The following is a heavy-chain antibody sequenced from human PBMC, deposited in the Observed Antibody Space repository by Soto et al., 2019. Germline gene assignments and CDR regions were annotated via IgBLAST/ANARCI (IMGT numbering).Heavy chain of an antibody. CDR3: AREPTSGTTTGDDAFDI. Sequence: QVQLVQSGAEVKKPGASVKVSCKASGYTFTSYAMHWVRQAPGPRLEWMGWINAGNGNTKYSQKLQGRVTITRDTSARTAYRELSSLRSEDSSVYYGAREPTSGTTTGDDAFDIWGQGTMVTVSS. J-gene: IGHJ3*02. CDR2: INAGNGNT. D-gene: IGHD1-7*01. CDR1: GYTFTSYA. V-gene: IGHV1-3*01.